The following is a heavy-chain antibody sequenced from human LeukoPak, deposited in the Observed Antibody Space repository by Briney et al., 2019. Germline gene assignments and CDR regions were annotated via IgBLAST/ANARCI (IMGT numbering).Heavy chain of an antibody. J-gene: IGHJ6*02. CDR2: INPNSGGT. CDR3: ARDLTPKLLWFGESYYYGMDV. D-gene: IGHD3-10*01. Sequence: ASVKVSCTASGYTFTGYYMHWVRQAPGQGLEWMGWINPNSGGTNYAQKFQGRVTMTRDTSISTAYMELSRLRSDDTAVYYCARDLTPKLLWFGESYYYGMDVWGQGTTVTVSS. CDR1: GYTFTGYY. V-gene: IGHV1-2*02.